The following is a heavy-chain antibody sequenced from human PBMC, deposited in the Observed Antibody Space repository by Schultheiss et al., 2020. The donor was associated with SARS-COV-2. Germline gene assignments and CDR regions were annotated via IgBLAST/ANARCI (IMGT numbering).Heavy chain of an antibody. D-gene: IGHD2-21*02. CDR1: GFTFSSYE. V-gene: IGHV3-19*01. Sequence: GGSLRLSCAASGFTFSSYEMNWVRQAPGKGLEWVSGVSWNGSRTHYADSVKGRFTISRDNSKNTLYLQMNSLRAEDTAVYYCASLVVVTAIPPCWGQGTLVTVSS. J-gene: IGHJ4*02. CDR3: ASLVVVTAIPPC. CDR2: VSWNGSRT.